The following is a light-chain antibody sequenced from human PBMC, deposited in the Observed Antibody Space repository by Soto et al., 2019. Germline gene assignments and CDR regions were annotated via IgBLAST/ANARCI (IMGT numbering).Light chain of an antibody. CDR1: QSVSSSY. V-gene: IGKV3-20*01. CDR2: GTS. Sequence: EIVLTQSPGTLSLSPGERATLSYRASQSVSSSYLAWYQQKPGQAPRLLIYGTSSRATAIPDRFSGSGSGTDFTLTISRLEPEDFAVYYCQQYGSSSLTFGQGTKVEIK. J-gene: IGKJ1*01. CDR3: QQYGSSSLT.